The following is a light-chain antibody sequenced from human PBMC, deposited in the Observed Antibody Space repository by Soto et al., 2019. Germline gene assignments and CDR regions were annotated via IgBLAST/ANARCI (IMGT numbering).Light chain of an antibody. J-gene: IGKJ5*01. CDR1: QSVSIH. Sequence: ETVMTQSPGTLSVSLWGRATLSCRASQSVSIHLAWYQQKPGQAPRLLIYDTSTRATGIPARFSGSGSGTEFTLTISSLQSEDFAVYYCQQYSNWPPITFGQGTRLEIK. CDR3: QQYSNWPPIT. V-gene: IGKV3-15*01. CDR2: DTS.